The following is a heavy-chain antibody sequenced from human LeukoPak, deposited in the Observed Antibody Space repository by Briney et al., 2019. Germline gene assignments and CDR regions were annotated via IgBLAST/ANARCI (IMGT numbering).Heavy chain of an antibody. CDR2: IIPIFGTA. CDR3: ASRGSYRLEDY. D-gene: IGHD1-26*01. CDR1: GGTFSSYA. V-gene: IGHV1-69*06. J-gene: IGHJ4*02. Sequence: GASVKVSCKASGGTFSSYAISWVRQAPGQGLEWMGGIIPIFGTANYAQKFQGRVTITADKSTSTAYMELSSLRSEDTAVYYCASRGSYRLEDYWVQGTLVTVSS.